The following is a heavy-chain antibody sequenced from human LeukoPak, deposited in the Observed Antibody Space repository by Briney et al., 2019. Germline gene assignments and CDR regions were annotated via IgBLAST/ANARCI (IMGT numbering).Heavy chain of an antibody. CDR3: ATTTVTTGYYYYMDV. Sequence: SETLSLTCTVSGGSISSYYWSWIRQPPAEGLQWIGYIYYSGSTNYNPSLKSRVPISVDTSKTQFSLKLSSETAADTAVYYCATTTVTTGYYYYMDVWGKGTTVTVSS. V-gene: IGHV4-59*01. CDR1: GGSISSYY. CDR2: IYYSGST. D-gene: IGHD4-11*01. J-gene: IGHJ6*03.